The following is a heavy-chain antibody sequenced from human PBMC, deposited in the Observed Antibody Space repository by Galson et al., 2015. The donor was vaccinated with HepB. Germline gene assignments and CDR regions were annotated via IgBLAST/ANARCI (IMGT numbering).Heavy chain of an antibody. CDR2: INHSGST. Sequence: ETLSLTCAVYGGSFSGYYWSWIRQPPGKGLEWIGEINHSGSTNYNPSLKSRVTISVDTSKNQFSLKLSSVTAADTAVYYCARVKGDILTGYSVAFDIWGQGTMVTVSS. J-gene: IGHJ3*02. CDR1: GGSFSGYY. V-gene: IGHV4-34*01. D-gene: IGHD3-9*01. CDR3: ARVKGDILTGYSVAFDI.